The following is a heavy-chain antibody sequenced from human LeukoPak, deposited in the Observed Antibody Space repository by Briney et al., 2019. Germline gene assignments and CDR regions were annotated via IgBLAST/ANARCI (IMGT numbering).Heavy chain of an antibody. V-gene: IGHV4-34*01. D-gene: IGHD3-22*01. CDR3: ARGPHTGVNYYDSSGYYY. J-gene: IGHJ4*02. CDR2: INHSGST. Sequence: SETLSLTCAVYGGSFSGYYWSWIRQPPGKGLEWIGEINHSGSTNYNPSLKSRVTISVGTSKNQFSLKLSSVTAADTAVYYCARGPHTGVNYYDSSGYYYWGQGTLVTVSS. CDR1: GGSFSGYY.